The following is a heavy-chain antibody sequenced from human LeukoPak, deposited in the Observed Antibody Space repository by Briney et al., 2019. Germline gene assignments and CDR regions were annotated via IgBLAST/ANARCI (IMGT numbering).Heavy chain of an antibody. D-gene: IGHD2-2*01. CDR2: IYHSGST. J-gene: IGHJ4*02. CDR3: ARRHCSSTSCRIDY. CDR1: GGSISTYY. Sequence: SETLSLTCTVSGGSISTYYWSWIRQPPGKGLEWIGYIYHSGSTYYNPSLKSRVTISVDRSKNQFSLKLSSVTAADTAVYYCARRHCSSTSCRIDYWGQGTLVTVSS. V-gene: IGHV4-59*04.